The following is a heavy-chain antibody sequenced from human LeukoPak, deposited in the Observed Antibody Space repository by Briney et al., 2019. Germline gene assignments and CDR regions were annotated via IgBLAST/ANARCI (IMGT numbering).Heavy chain of an antibody. CDR3: ARGAPPYDYMWGSYRYTFFGHFDY. CDR2: INHSGST. V-gene: IGHV4-34*01. J-gene: IGHJ4*02. CDR1: GGSFSGYY. Sequence: AETLSLTCAVYGGSFSGYYWRWIRQPPGKGLEWIGEINHSGSTNYNPSLMSRVTISADTSNNQFSLMLSSVTAADTAVYYCARGAPPYDYMWGSYRYTFFGHFDYWGQGTLVTVSS. D-gene: IGHD3-16*02.